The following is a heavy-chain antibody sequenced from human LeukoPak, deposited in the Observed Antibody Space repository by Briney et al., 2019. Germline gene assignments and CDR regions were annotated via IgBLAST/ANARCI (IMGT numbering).Heavy chain of an antibody. CDR1: GGSISSSSYY. D-gene: IGHD2/OR15-2a*01. CDR3: ARSRVILYYYYYMDV. J-gene: IGHJ6*03. V-gene: IGHV4-39*01. Sequence: SETLSLTCTVSGGSISSSSYYWGWIRQPPGKGLEWIGSIYYSGSTYYNPSLKSRVTISVDTPKNQFSLKLSSVTAADTAVYYCARSRVILYYYYYMDVWGKGTTVTVSS. CDR2: IYYSGST.